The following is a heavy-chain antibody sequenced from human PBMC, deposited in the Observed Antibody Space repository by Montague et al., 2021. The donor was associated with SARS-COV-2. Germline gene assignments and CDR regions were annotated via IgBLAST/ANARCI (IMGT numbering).Heavy chain of an antibody. V-gene: IGHV4-59*01. D-gene: IGHD2-15*01. CDR2: INYSGST. J-gene: IGHJ6*02. Sequence: SETLSLTCTVAGGSISSYYWSWIRQPPGQGLEWIGYINYSGSTNYNSSLKSRVTISVDTSKNQFSLNLSSVTAAATAVYYCARNLVVHYWYGMDVWGQGTTVTVSS. CDR1: GGSISSYY. CDR3: ARNLVVHYWYGMDV.